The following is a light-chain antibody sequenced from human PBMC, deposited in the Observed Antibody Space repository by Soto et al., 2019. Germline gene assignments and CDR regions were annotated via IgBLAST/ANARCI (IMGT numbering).Light chain of an antibody. J-gene: IGLJ1*01. V-gene: IGLV2-23*02. CDR1: GSDVGGYKF. CDR2: EVI. Sequence: QSVLTQPASASGSPGQSITISCTGTGSDVGGYKFVSWYQQHPGKVPKLMIYEVIKRPSGVVHRFSGATSGNTASLTIAGLQADEDDDYYCCSSVGSSNVVFGTGTKLTVL. CDR3: CSSVGSSNVV.